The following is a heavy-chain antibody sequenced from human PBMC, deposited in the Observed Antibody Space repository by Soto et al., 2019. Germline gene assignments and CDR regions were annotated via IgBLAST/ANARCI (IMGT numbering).Heavy chain of an antibody. CDR3: XRDMDDFLTGLSDAFDV. CDR2: ITTSSNPI. V-gene: IGHV3-48*02. J-gene: IGHJ3*01. Sequence: GGSLRLSCTASGFSFSTYSMNWVRQAPGKGLEWISYITTSSNPIYYADSVKGRFTISRDNAKNSLYLQMNSLRDEDTAVYYCXRDMDDFLTGLSDAFDVWGQGTMVTVSS. CDR1: GFSFSTYS. D-gene: IGHD3-9*01.